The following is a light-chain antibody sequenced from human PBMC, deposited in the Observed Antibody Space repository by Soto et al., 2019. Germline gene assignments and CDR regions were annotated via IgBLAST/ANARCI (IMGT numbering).Light chain of an antibody. CDR3: QQYDNLPLFT. V-gene: IGKV1-33*01. CDR1: QDISNY. CDR2: DAS. Sequence: DIQMTQSPSSLSASVGDRVTITCQASQDISNYLNWYQQKPGKAPTLLIYDASNLETGVPSRFSGSVSGTDFTFTISSLQPEAVATYYCQQYDNLPLFTFGPGTKVDIK. J-gene: IGKJ3*01.